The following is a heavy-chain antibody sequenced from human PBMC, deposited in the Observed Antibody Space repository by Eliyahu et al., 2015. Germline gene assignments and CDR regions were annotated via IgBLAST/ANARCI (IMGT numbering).Heavy chain of an antibody. Sequence: QVQLVESGGGVVQPGXSLRLSCAAXGFTFSSYGXHXVRQAPGKGLEWVAVISYDGSNKYYADSVKGRFTISRDNSKNTLYLQMNSLRAEDTAVYYCAKWGGQDYWGQGTLVTVSS. CDR3: AKWGGQDY. V-gene: IGHV3-30*18. CDR1: GFTFSSYG. J-gene: IGHJ4*02. D-gene: IGHD3-16*01. CDR2: ISYDGSNK.